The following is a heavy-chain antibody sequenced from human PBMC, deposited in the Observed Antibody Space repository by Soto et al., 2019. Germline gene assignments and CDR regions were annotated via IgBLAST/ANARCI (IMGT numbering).Heavy chain of an antibody. CDR1: GGTFSNYA. Sequence: QVRLEQSEAEVKKPGSSVKVSCKASGGTFSNYAISWVRQAPGQGLEWMGVIILPFGTPNYAQTFQGRVTITAVESMTTAYMELSGLRSEDTAVYYCARGPDYEGYFDYWGRGTLVTVSS. V-gene: IGHV1-69*12. CDR3: ARGPDYEGYFDY. J-gene: IGHJ4*02. D-gene: IGHD4-17*01. CDR2: IILPFGTP.